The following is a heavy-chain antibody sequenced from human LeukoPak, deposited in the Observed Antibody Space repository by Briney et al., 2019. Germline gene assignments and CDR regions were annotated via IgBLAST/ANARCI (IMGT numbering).Heavy chain of an antibody. D-gene: IGHD3-3*01. CDR3: AKDSMDFWSGYYPNWFDP. Sequence: GGSLRLSCAASGFTFSSYGMHWVRQAPGKGLEWVAFIRYDGSNKYYADSVKGRFTISRDNSKNTLYLQMNSLRAEDTAVYYCAKDSMDFWSGYYPNWFDPWGQGTLVTVSS. J-gene: IGHJ5*02. CDR1: GFTFSSYG. V-gene: IGHV3-30*02. CDR2: IRYDGSNK.